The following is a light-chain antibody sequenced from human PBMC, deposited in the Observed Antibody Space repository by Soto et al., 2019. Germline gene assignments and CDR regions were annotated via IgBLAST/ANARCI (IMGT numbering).Light chain of an antibody. V-gene: IGKV1-17*03. CDR2: AAS. J-gene: IGKJ2*01. CDR3: LQHNTYPYT. CDR1: QGIRNF. Sequence: DIQMTQSPSAMSASVGDRVTITCRASQGIRNFLAWFQQRPGEVPKPLIYAASSLEGGVPSRFSGSGSGTEFTLTISSLQPEDFATYYCLQHNTYPYTFGQGTKVEIK.